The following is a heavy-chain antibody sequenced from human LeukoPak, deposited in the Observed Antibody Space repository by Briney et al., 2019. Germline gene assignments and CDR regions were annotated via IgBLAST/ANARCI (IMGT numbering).Heavy chain of an antibody. V-gene: IGHV3-23*01. D-gene: IGHD6-13*01. CDR3: ATDASSWNIPDH. CDR1: GFTFTTYS. CDR2: ITSTGAGT. J-gene: IGHJ5*02. Sequence: GGSLRLSCAASGFTFTTYSMAWVRQAPGKGLEWISSITSTGAGTYYADAVKGRFSISRDNSKTVVHLQMSNLRTEDTAIYYCATDASSWNIPDHWGQGTLVTVSS.